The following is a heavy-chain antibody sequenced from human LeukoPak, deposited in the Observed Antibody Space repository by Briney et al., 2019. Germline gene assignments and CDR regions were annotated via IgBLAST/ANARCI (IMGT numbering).Heavy chain of an antibody. CDR3: AKNCVGASSRFDY. V-gene: IGHV3-30*18. J-gene: IGHJ4*02. D-gene: IGHD1-26*01. Sequence: GGSLRLSCAASGITFRSYGMHWVRQAPGKGLEWVAVISYDGSNKYYADSVKGRFTISRDNSKNTLYLQMNSLRAEDTAVYYCAKNCVGASSRFDYWGQGTLVTVSS. CDR1: GITFRSYG. CDR2: ISYDGSNK.